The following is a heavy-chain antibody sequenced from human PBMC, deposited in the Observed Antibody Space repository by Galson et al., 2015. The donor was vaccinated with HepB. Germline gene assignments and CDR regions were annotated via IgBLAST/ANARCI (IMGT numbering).Heavy chain of an antibody. CDR3: ARKDPGTIYAFDI. Sequence: QSGAEVKKPGESLKISCKASGFRITSYWIGWVRQVPGKGLEWMGVIYPGDSDTSYNPSLKGHVTFSADKSLGTAYLQWNNLKASDTAMYFCARKDPGTIYAFDIWGQGTMVTVSS. CDR2: IYPGDSDT. D-gene: IGHD1-7*01. V-gene: IGHV5-51*03. CDR1: GFRITSYW. J-gene: IGHJ3*02.